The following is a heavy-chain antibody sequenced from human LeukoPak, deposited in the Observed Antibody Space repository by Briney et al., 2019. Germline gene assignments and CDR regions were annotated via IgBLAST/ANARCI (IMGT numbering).Heavy chain of an antibody. CDR3: ARKDVRSAMIFLDV. D-gene: IGHD3/OR15-3a*01. J-gene: IGHJ6*02. Sequence: VASLRLSCAASGFSLSGYAMSWVRQAPGKGPEWVSHISGSGSSTYNADSLKGLFTISRDNSENSVYLQMSSLRADDTAVYFCARKDVRSAMIFLDVWGQGTTVTVSS. CDR2: ISGSGSST. CDR1: GFSLSGYA. V-gene: IGHV3-23*01.